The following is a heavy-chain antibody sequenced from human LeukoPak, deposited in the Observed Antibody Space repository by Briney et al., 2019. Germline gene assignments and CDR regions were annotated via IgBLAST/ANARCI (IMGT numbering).Heavy chain of an antibody. CDR2: ISYDGSNK. D-gene: IGHD3-22*01. CDR3: ARDSTYYYDGSGYPPPLWFDP. Sequence: PGRSLRLPCAASGFTFSSYAMHWVRQAPGKGLEWVAVISYDGSNKYYADSVKGRFTISRDNSKNTLYLQMNSLRAEDTAVYYCARDSTYYYDGSGYPPPLWFDPWGQGTLVTVSS. CDR1: GFTFSSYA. V-gene: IGHV3-30-3*01. J-gene: IGHJ5*02.